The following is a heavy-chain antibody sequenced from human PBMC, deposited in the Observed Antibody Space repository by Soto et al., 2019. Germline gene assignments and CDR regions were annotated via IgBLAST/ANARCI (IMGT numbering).Heavy chain of an antibody. CDR2: FNPNSGDT. CDR1: GYIFTSYS. Sequence: ASVKVSCKASGYIFTSYSMHWVRHAPGQGLEWMGWFNPNSGDTIYAQKFQGRVTLTRDTSISTAYMELYSLTSDDTAVYYCAREASTLISLDYWGQGTLVTVSS. CDR3: AREASTLISLDY. V-gene: IGHV1-2*02. J-gene: IGHJ4*02.